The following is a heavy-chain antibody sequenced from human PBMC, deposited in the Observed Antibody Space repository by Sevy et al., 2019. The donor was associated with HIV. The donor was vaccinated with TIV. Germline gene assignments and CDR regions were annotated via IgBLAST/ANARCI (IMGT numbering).Heavy chain of an antibody. CDR3: ARVRYNYGQHYFDY. D-gene: IGHD5-18*01. J-gene: IGHJ4*02. Sequence: GGSRRLYCTASGFTFRDYYMSWIRQAPVNPLEWVSDISTSSNYINYADSVKGRFTISRHNAKNSLYLQMNSLRAEDTAVYFCARVRYNYGQHYFDYWGQGTLVTVSS. V-gene: IGHV3-11*06. CDR2: ISTSSNYI. CDR1: GFTFRDYY.